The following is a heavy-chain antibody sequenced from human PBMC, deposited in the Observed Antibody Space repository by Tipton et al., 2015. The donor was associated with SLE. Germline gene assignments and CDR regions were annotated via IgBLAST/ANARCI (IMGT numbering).Heavy chain of an antibody. CDR2: IYYNGNT. J-gene: IGHJ1*01. CDR3: ARSAEYFQD. Sequence: TLSLTCSVSGASITSDDYYWSWIRQSPGKGLEWIAYIYYNGNTNYNPSLKSRVRMSVDTSKNQISLKLNSVIAADTAVYYCARSAEYFQDWGQGTLVTVP. CDR1: GASITSDDYY. V-gene: IGHV4-61*08.